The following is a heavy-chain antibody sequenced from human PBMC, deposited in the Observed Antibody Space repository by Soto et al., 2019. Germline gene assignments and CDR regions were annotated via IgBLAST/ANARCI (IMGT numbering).Heavy chain of an antibody. CDR1: GGPISSGGYY. V-gene: IGHV4-31*03. Sequence: QVHLQESGPGLVKPSQTLSLTCTVSGGPISSGGYYWSWIRQHPGKGLERIGYIDYSGSTDYNPSLKSRVTISVDTSMNQFSLKLSSVTAADTAVYYCARDSDRGYGMDVWGQGTTVTVSS. CDR2: IDYSGST. D-gene: IGHD3-10*01. CDR3: ARDSDRGYGMDV. J-gene: IGHJ6*02.